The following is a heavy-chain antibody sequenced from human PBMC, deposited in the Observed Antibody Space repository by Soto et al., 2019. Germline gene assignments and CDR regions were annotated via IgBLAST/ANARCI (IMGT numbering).Heavy chain of an antibody. Sequence: QVQLVQSGAEVKKPGASVKVSCKASGYSFSSYIIHWVRQAPGHRLEWMGWIIAGNGNTKYSQKFQGRVTISRDTSASIAYMELSSLRSEDTAVYYCARDWSEVRGVISYNQHPMENGVFDNWGQGTLVTVSS. CDR1: GYSFSSYI. CDR3: ARDWSEVRGVISYNQHPMENGVFDN. D-gene: IGHD3-10*01. CDR2: IIAGNGNT. J-gene: IGHJ4*02. V-gene: IGHV1-3*01.